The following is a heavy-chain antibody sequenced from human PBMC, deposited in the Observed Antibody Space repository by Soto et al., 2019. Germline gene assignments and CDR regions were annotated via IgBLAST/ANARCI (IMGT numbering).Heavy chain of an antibody. J-gene: IGHJ4*02. CDR2: VYYSGST. CDR1: GGSVSSSSYY. Sequence: PSETPSLTCPVSGGSVSSSSYYWGWVRQPPGKGLEWIGSVYYSGSTYYNPSLESRVTISVDKSKNQFSLKLMSLSAADTAVYYCGRLEGLATISHYFDYWGQGALVTVSS. D-gene: IGHD3-9*01. V-gene: IGHV4-39*01. CDR3: GRLEGLATISHYFDY.